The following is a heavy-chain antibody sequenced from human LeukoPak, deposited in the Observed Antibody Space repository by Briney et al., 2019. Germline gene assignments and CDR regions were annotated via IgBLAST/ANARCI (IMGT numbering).Heavy chain of an antibody. CDR3: ARLGFQDPALEFSPAYDY. V-gene: IGHV4-59*08. Sequence: PSETLSLTCTVSGGSISSYYWSWIRQPPGKGLEWIGYIYYSGSTNYNPSLKSRVTISVDTSKNQFSLKLSSVTAADTAVYYCARLGFQDPALEFSPAYDYWGQGTLVTVSS. D-gene: IGHD2-15*01. J-gene: IGHJ4*02. CDR2: IYYSGST. CDR1: GGSISSYY.